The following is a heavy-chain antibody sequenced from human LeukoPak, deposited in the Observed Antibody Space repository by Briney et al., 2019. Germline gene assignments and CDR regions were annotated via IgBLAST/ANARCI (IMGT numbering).Heavy chain of an antibody. CDR2: IWYDGSNK. V-gene: IGHV3-33*01. CDR3: ARPDYGDYEGHYYFDY. Sequence: GGSLRLSCAASGFTFSSYGMHWFRQAPGKGLEWVAVIWYDGSNKYYADSVKGRFTISRDSSKNTLYLQMNSLRAEDTAVYYCARPDYGDYEGHYYFDYWGQGTLVTVSS. J-gene: IGHJ4*02. D-gene: IGHD4-17*01. CDR1: GFTFSSYG.